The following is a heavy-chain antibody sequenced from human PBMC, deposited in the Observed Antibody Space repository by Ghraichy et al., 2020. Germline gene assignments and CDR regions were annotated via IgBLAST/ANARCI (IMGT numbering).Heavy chain of an antibody. CDR1: GGSISSSNW. Sequence: SETLSLSCVVSGGSISSSNWWSWVRQPPGKGLEWIGEIFHSGSTNYNPSLKSRVTISVDKSKNQFSLKLTSVTAADTAVYYCARAGDYYISGSYWGYYMDVWGKGTTVTVSS. V-gene: IGHV4-4*02. D-gene: IGHD3-10*01. CDR3: ARAGDYYISGSYWGYYMDV. CDR2: IFHSGST. J-gene: IGHJ6*03.